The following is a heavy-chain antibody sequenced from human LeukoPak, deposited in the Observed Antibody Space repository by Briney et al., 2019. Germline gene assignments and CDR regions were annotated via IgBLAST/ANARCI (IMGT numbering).Heavy chain of an antibody. CDR2: INAGNGNT. CDR1: GYTFTSYA. J-gene: IGHJ4*02. CDR3: ARDSSGWLLKYYFDY. V-gene: IGHV1-3*01. D-gene: IGHD6-19*01. Sequence: ASVKVSCKASGYTFTSYAMHWVRQAPGQRLEWMGWINAGNGNTKYSQKFQGRVTITRDTSASTAYMELSSLRSEDTAVYYCARDSSGWLLKYYFDYWGQGTLVTVSS.